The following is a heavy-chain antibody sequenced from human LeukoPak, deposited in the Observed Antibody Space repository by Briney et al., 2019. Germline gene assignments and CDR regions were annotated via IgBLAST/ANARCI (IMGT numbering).Heavy chain of an antibody. D-gene: IGHD6-13*01. CDR2: IYFSGTT. CDR3: ARRRAEGGSNGHYNWFDP. J-gene: IGHJ5*02. CDR1: GDSINAYY. Sequence: SETLSLTCTVSGDSINAYYWGWIRQPPGEGLEGIGYIYFSGTTKYNPSLESRVTISVDTSKNQFSLKLSSVTAADTAVYYCARRRAEGGSNGHYNWFDPWGQGIVVTVSS. V-gene: IGHV4-59*08.